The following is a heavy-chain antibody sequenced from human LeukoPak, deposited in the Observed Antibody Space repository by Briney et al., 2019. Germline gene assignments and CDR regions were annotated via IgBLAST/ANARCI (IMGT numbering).Heavy chain of an antibody. CDR1: GYTFTSYW. CDR3: ARQERGDTAMVTVHFDY. J-gene: IGHJ4*02. CDR2: INAYNGNT. D-gene: IGHD5-18*01. Sequence: GESLKISCKGSGYTFTSYWIGWVRQIHGKGLEWMGWINAYNGNTNYAKKLQGRPTMNTDTSTRTAYMELRSLRSDDTAVYDCARQERGDTAMVTVHFDYWGQGTLVTVSS. V-gene: IGHV1-18*04.